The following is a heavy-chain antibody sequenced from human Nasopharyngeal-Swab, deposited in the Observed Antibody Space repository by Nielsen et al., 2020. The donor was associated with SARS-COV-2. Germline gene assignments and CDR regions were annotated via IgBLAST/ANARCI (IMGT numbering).Heavy chain of an antibody. J-gene: IGHJ4*02. V-gene: IGHV3-74*01. CDR2: INSDGSST. CDR3: ASDSGSFSPAHAY. CDR1: GFTFSDYD. D-gene: IGHD3-10*01. Sequence: GESLKISCAASGFTFSDYDMHWVRQAPGKGLGWVSRINSDGSSTIYADSVKGRFTISRDNAKNTLYLQMNTLGAEDTAVYYCASDSGSFSPAHAYWGQGTLVTVSS.